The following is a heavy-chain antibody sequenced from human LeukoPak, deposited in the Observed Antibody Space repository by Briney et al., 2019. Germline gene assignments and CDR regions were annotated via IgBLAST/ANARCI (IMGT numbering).Heavy chain of an antibody. J-gene: IGHJ4*02. D-gene: IGHD3-22*01. CDR3: ARDQYYYDSSGYLFDY. CDR1: GGSISSYY. CDR2: IYTSGST. Sequence: SETLSLTCTVSGGSISSYYWSWIRQPAGKGLEWIGRIYTSGSTNYNPSLKSRVTMSVDTSKNQFSLKLGSVTAADTAVYYCARDQYYYDSSGYLFDYWGQGTLVTVSS. V-gene: IGHV4-4*07.